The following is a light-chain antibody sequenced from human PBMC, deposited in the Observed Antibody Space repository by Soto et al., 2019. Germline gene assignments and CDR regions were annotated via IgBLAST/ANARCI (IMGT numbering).Light chain of an antibody. J-gene: IGKJ1*01. CDR3: QDYGTSAPWT. Sequence: EVVLTQSPGTLSLSPGERATLSCRASQNIRGNELAWYQQKPGQAPRLLIYRGSTRATGIPDRFSGRGSGTDFTLTICRLEPEVFAVYYCQDYGTSAPWTFGQGTKVEIK. CDR1: QNIRGNE. V-gene: IGKV3-20*01. CDR2: RGS.